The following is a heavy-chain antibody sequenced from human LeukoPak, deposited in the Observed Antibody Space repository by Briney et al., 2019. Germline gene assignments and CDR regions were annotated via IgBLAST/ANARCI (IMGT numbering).Heavy chain of an antibody. CDR3: AKFGAQSYYGSGIDF. D-gene: IGHD3-10*01. J-gene: IGHJ4*02. CDR1: GYTFTTYG. V-gene: IGHV1-18*01. CDR2: ISPYSGST. Sequence: ASVKVSCKASGYTFTTYGISWVRQAPGQGLEWMGWISPYSGSTNYAQKLQGRVTMTADTSTTTAYTELRSLRSDDTAVYYCAKFGAQSYYGSGIDFWGQGTLVTVSS.